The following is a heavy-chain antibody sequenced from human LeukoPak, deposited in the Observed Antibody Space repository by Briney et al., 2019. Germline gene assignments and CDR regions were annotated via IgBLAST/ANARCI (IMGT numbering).Heavy chain of an antibody. CDR1: GLSINY. CDR2: IYGDGTT. J-gene: IGHJ6*03. D-gene: IGHD1-20*01. V-gene: IGHV3-53*01. Sequence: GGSLRLSCAVSGLSINYISWVRQAPGKGLEWVSVIYGDGTTHYADSVKGRFTISRDSSKNTLYLQMTSLRDEDTAVFFCARVNRLTGTHYYYMDVWGKGTTVTVSS. CDR3: ARVNRLTGTHYYYMDV.